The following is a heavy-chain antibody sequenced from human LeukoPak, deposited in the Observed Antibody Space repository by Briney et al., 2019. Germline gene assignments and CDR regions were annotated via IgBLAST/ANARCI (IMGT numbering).Heavy chain of an antibody. CDR3: AKVKRWLAHYFDY. D-gene: IGHD6-19*01. J-gene: IGHJ4*02. V-gene: IGHV3-30*18. CDR2: ISYDGSNR. CDR1: GFTFSSYG. Sequence: GRSLRLSCAASGFTFSSYGMHWVRQAPGKGLEWVAVISYDGSNRYYADSVKGRFTISRDNSKNTLYLQMNSPRAEDTAVYYCAKVKRWLAHYFDYWGQGTLVTVSS.